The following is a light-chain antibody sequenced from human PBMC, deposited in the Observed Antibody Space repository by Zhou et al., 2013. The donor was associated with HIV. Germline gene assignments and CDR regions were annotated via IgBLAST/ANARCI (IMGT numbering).Light chain of an antibody. V-gene: IGKV3-20*01. CDR1: QSISNNY. CDR3: QQYYDYLWT. CDR2: GAS. J-gene: IGKJ1*01. Sequence: EIVLTQSPGTLSLSPGERATLSCRASQSISNNYLAWYQQRPGQAPRLLIYGASSRATGIPDRFSGTGSGTDFTLTISCLQSEDFATYYCQQYYDYLWTFGHGTKV.